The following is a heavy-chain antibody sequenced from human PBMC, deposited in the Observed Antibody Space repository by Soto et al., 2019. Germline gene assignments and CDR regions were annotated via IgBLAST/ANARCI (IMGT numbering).Heavy chain of an antibody. D-gene: IGHD2-21*02. CDR1: GGSISRGGYY. CDR2: IYYSGST. CDR3: ARTCGGDCYNAFDI. V-gene: IGHV4-31*03. Sequence: SETLSLTCTVSGGSISRGGYYWRWIRQHPGKGLEWIGYIYYSGSTYYNPSLKSRVTISVDTSRNQFSLKLSSVTAADTAVYYCARTCGGDCYNAFDIWGQGTMVTVSS. J-gene: IGHJ3*02.